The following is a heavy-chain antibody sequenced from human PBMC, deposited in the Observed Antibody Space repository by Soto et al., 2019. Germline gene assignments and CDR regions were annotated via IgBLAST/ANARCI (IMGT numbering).Heavy chain of an antibody. Sequence: EVQLLESGGGLVQPGGSLRLSCAASGFTFSRYAMTWVRQAPGKGLEWVSAIGGSGGSTNYADSVKGRFTVSRDNSKNTLFLKMNSLRAEDTAVYYCAKDYYGDYAMEHWGQGTLVTVSS. D-gene: IGHD4-17*01. V-gene: IGHV3-23*01. J-gene: IGHJ4*02. CDR2: IGGSGGST. CDR1: GFTFSRYA. CDR3: AKDYYGDYAMEH.